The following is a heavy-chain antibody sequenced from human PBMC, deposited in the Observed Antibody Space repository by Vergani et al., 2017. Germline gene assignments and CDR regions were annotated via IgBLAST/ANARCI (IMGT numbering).Heavy chain of an antibody. CDR1: GGTFSSYA. J-gene: IGHJ6*03. D-gene: IGHD2-2*01. CDR2: IIPIFGTA. CDR3: ARGGLGYCSSTSCPPEYYYYYYMDV. Sequence: QVQLVQSGAEVKKPGSSVKVSCKASGGTFSSYAISWVRQAPGQGLEWIGGIIPIFGTANYAQKFQGRVTITADESTSTAYMELSSLRSEDTAVYYCARGGLGYCSSTSCPPEYYYYYYMDVWGKGTTVTVSS. V-gene: IGHV1-69*01.